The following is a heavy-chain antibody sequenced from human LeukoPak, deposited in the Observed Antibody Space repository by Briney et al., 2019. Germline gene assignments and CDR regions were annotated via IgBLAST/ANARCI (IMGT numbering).Heavy chain of an antibody. V-gene: IGHV3-21*01. CDR2: ISSSSSYI. J-gene: IGHJ4*02. Sequence: GGSLRLSCAASGFAFSSYRMNWVRQAPGKGLEWVSSISSSSSYIYYADSVKGRFTISRDNAKNSLYLQMNSLRAEDTAVYYCARVGTSSSGWQFDYWGQGTLVTVSS. CDR3: ARVGTSSSGWQFDY. D-gene: IGHD6-19*01. CDR1: GFAFSSYR.